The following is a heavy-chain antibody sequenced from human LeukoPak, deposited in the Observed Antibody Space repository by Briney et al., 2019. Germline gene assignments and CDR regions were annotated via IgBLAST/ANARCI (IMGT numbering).Heavy chain of an antibody. CDR2: MNPNSGNT. D-gene: IGHD3-10*01. CDR1: GYTFTSYD. Sequence: ASVKVSCKASGYTFTSYDINWVRQATGQGLEWMGWMNPNSGNTGYAQKFQGRVTMTRNTSISTAYMELSSLRSEDTAVYYCARGVTYYYGSGGYGMDVWGQGTTVTVSS. J-gene: IGHJ6*02. CDR3: ARGVTYYYGSGGYGMDV. V-gene: IGHV1-8*01.